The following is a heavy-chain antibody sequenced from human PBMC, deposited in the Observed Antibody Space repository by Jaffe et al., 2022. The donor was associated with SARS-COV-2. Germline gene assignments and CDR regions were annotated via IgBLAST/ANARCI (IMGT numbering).Heavy chain of an antibody. CDR1: GYSLTNYG. J-gene: IGHJ5*02. V-gene: IGHV1-18*04. CDR2: ISGYNGNT. D-gene: IGHD1-26*01. CDR3: ARDWEYSGSFSRSGWFDP. Sequence: QVQLVQSGAEVKKPGASVKVSCKASGYSLTNYGFSWVRQAPGQGLEWMGWISGYNGNTNHAQKFQDRVTMAIDTSTRTAYMELRSLRSDDTAVYYCARDWEYSGSFSRSGWFDPWGQGTLVTVSS.